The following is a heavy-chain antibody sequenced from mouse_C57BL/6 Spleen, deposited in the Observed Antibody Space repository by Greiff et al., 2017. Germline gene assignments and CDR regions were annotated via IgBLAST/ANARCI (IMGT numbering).Heavy chain of an antibody. D-gene: IGHD2-10*02. Sequence: QVQLQQSGPELVKPGASVKISCKASGYAFSSSWMNWVKQRPGKGLEWIGRIYPGDGDTNYNGKFKGKATLTADKTSSTAYMKLSSLTSEDSAVYFWERENWPSIGYAYWGQGTLVTV. V-gene: IGHV1-82*01. J-gene: IGHJ3*01. CDR2: IYPGDGDT. CDR1: GYAFSSSW. CDR3: ERENWPSIGYAY.